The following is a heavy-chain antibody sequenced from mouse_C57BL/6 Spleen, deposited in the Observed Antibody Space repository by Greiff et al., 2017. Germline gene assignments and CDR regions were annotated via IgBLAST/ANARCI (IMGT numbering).Heavy chain of an antibody. D-gene: IGHD2-3*01. CDR3: ARTEGGYYGFAY. Sequence: VQGVESGAELVKPGASVKISCKASGYAFSSYWMNWVKQRPGKGLEWIGQIYPGDGDTNYNGKFKGKATLTADKSSSTAYMQLSSLTSEDSAVYFCARTEGGYYGFAYWGQGTLVTVSA. CDR1: GYAFSSYW. V-gene: IGHV1-80*01. J-gene: IGHJ3*01. CDR2: IYPGDGDT.